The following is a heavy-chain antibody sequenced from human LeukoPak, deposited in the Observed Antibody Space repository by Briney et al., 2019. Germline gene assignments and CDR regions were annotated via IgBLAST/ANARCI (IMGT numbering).Heavy chain of an antibody. CDR1: GFTFSSYS. CDR3: ARSTSGGSFSFDY. Sequence: PGVSLRLSCAASGFTFSSYSMNWVRQAPGKGLEWVSSISSSSSYIYYADSVKGRFTISRDNAKNSLYLQMNGLRAEDTAVYYCARSTSGGSFSFDYWGQGTLVTVSS. D-gene: IGHD2-15*01. CDR2: ISSSSSYI. V-gene: IGHV3-21*01. J-gene: IGHJ4*02.